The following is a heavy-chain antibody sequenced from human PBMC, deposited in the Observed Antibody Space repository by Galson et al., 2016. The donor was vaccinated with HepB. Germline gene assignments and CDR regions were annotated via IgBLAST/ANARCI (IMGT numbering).Heavy chain of an antibody. CDR3: AKDLGRAYTGYDPHFDC. CDR1: GFAIINSS. CDR2: TYGGGTT. Sequence: SLRLSCAASGFAIINSSMTWVRLAPGRGLEWVSYTYGGGTTFYADSVKGRFSISRDNSKNILYLQMNSLRAEDTAVYYCAKDLGRAYTGYDPHFDCWGQGAFVTVSS. D-gene: IGHD5-12*01. J-gene: IGHJ4*02. V-gene: IGHV3-66*02.